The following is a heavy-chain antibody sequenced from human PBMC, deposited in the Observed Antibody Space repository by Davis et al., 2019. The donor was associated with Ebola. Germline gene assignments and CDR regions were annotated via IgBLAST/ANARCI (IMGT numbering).Heavy chain of an antibody. CDR2: INPNSGGT. Sequence: ASVKVSCKASGYTFTGYYMHWVRQAPGQGLEWMGRINPNSGGTNYAQNVQGRVAMTTDTSTNTAYMEVGSLRSDDTAVYYCARAQFPTTSDHWGQGTLVTVSS. CDR3: ARAQFPTTSDH. D-gene: IGHD1-1*01. CDR1: GYTFTGYY. J-gene: IGHJ4*02. V-gene: IGHV1-2*06.